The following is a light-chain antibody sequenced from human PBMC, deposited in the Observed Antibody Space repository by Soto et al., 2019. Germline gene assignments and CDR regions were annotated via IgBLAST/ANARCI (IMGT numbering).Light chain of an antibody. Sequence: EIVLTQSPGTLSLSPGERATLSCRASQSVSSSYLAWYQQKPGQAPRLLIYGASSRATGIPDRFSGSGSGTDFTLTISILEPEDFAVYYCQQYGSSKWTFGQGTKVEMK. CDR2: GAS. J-gene: IGKJ1*01. CDR3: QQYGSSKWT. CDR1: QSVSSSY. V-gene: IGKV3-20*01.